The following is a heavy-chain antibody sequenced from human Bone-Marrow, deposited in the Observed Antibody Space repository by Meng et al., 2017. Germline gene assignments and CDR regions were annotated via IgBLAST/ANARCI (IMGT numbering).Heavy chain of an antibody. V-gene: IGHV7-4-1*02. D-gene: IGHD6-19*01. CDR2: INTNTGNP. J-gene: IGHJ4*02. CDR3: ATSGIAEAGPWGFDY. Sequence: ASVKVSCKASGYTFTSYAMNWVRQAPGQGLEWMGWINTNTGNPTYAQGFTGRFVFSLDTSVSPAYLQISSLKAEDTAVYYCATSGIAEAGPWGFDYWGQGTLVTVSS. CDR1: GYTFTSYA.